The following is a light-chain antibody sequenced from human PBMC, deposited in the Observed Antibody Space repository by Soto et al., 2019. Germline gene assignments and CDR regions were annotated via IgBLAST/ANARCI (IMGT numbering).Light chain of an antibody. J-gene: IGLJ2*01. Sequence: QSVLTQPPSASGTPGQRVTISCSGSSSNIGSNPVNWYQQLPGAAPNLLIYSNNQRPSGVPDRFSGSKSGTSASLAISGLQSEDEADYYCTAWDGSLNGVLFGGGTKLTVL. CDR3: TAWDGSLNGVL. CDR1: SSNIGSNP. CDR2: SNN. V-gene: IGLV1-44*01.